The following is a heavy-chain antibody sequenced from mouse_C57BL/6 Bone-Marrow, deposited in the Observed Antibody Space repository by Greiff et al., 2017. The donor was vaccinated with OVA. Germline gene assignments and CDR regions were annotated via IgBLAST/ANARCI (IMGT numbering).Heavy chain of an antibody. Sequence: VQGVESGPGLVAPSQSLSITCTVSGFSLTSYGVDWVRQSPGKGLEWLGVIWGVGSTNYNSALKSRLSISKDNSKSQVFLKMNSLQTDDTAMYYCAIIYSNGFAYWGQGTLVTVSA. CDR1: GFSLTSYG. CDR2: IWGVGST. CDR3: AIIYSNGFAY. V-gene: IGHV2-6*01. D-gene: IGHD2-5*01. J-gene: IGHJ3*01.